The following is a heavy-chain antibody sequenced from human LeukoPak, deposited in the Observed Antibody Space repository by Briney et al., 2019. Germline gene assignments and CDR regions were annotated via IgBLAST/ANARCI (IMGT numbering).Heavy chain of an antibody. D-gene: IGHD1-20*01. J-gene: IGHJ4*02. CDR1: GGSIISNLYY. V-gene: IGHV4-39*01. Sequence: PSETLSLTCTVSGGSIISNLYYWGWIRQPPGKGLEWIGDIHYSENVYYNSSLKSRVTIFVDTSQNQFSLKLSSVTAADTAGYYCARRGVITSRIGRGDFDYWGQGTLDTVSS. CDR3: ARRGVITSRIGRGDFDY. CDR2: IHYSENV.